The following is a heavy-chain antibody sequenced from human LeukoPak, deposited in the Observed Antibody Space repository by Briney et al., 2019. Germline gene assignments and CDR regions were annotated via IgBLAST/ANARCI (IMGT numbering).Heavy chain of an antibody. CDR2: ISGGGGST. Sequence: GGSLRLSCAASGFTFNTYAMSWVRQAPGKGLEWVSTISGGGGSTYYADSVKGRFTISRDNSKNTLYLQMNSLRAEDTAVYYCAKDRGYSYDYPIDYWGQGTLVTVSS. CDR1: GFTFNTYA. J-gene: IGHJ4*02. V-gene: IGHV3-23*01. D-gene: IGHD5-18*01. CDR3: AKDRGYSYDYPIDY.